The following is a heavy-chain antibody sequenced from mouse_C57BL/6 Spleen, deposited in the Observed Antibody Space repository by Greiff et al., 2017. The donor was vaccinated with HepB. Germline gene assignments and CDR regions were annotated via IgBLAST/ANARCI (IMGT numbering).Heavy chain of an antibody. Sequence: LQQPGAELVMPGASVKLSCKASGYTFTSYWMHWVKQRPGQGLEWIGEIDPSDSYTNYNQKFKGKSTLTVDKSSSTAYMQLSSLTSEDSAVYYCATYGSSSYYFDYWGQGTTLTVSS. D-gene: IGHD1-1*01. V-gene: IGHV1-69*01. CDR1: GYTFTSYW. CDR3: ATYGSSSYYFDY. CDR2: IDPSDSYT. J-gene: IGHJ2*01.